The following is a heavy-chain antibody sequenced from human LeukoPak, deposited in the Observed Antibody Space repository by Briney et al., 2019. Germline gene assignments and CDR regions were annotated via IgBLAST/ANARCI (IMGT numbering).Heavy chain of an antibody. CDR2: ISAYNGNA. J-gene: IGHJ6*02. CDR3: ARVGGSNYYYYGMDV. CDR1: GYTFTSYG. D-gene: IGHD3-10*01. V-gene: IGHV1-18*01. Sequence: ASVKVSCKASGYTFTSYGISWVRQAPGQGLEWMGWISAYNGNANYAQKLQGRVTMTTDTSTSTAYMELRSLRSDDTAVYYCARVGGSNYYYYGMDVWGQGTTVTVSS.